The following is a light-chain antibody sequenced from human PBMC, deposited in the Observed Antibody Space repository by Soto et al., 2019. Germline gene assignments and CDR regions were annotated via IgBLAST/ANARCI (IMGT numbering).Light chain of an antibody. J-gene: IGKJ5*01. Sequence: ENVLTQSPATLSLSPGEGATLSFSASQSINTYLAWYQQKPGQAPRLLIYDASKRATGIPARFSGSGSGTNFTLTISSLEPEDFAVYYCQQRRSWQVTFGQGTRLEIK. V-gene: IGKV3D-11*02. CDR1: QSINTY. CDR3: QQRRSWQVT. CDR2: DAS.